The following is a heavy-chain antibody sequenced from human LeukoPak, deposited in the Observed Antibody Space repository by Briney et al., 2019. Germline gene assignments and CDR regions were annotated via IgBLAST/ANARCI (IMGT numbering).Heavy chain of an antibody. CDR3: AKVYCSSTSCYHPTGEYYYNYMDV. CDR1: GFTFSSYA. J-gene: IGHJ6*03. D-gene: IGHD2-2*01. V-gene: IGHV3-23*01. Sequence: PGGSLRLSCAASGFTFSSYAMSWVRQAPGKGLEWVSAISGSGGRTYYADSVKGRFTISRDNSKNTLYLQMNSLRAEDTAVYYCAKVYCSSTSCYHPTGEYYYNYMDVWGKGTTVTISS. CDR2: ISGSGGRT.